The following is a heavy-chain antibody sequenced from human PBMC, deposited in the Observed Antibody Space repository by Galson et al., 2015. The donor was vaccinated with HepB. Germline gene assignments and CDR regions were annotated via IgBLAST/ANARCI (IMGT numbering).Heavy chain of an antibody. CDR2: MRQDGGEK. D-gene: IGHD1-1*01. V-gene: IGHV3-7*01. Sequence: SLRLSCAASGFTFHNYWMNWVRHTPGKGLEWVASMRQDGGEKHYLDAVRGRFTISGDAATHSLLLQMNSLRAEDTAVYHCYDGHYSGRWGRGTQLPVSA. J-gene: IGHJ4*02. CDR3: YDGHYSGR. CDR1: GFTFHNYW.